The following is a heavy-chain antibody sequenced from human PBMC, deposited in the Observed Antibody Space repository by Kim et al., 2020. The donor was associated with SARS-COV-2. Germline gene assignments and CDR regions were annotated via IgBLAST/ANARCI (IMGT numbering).Heavy chain of an antibody. CDR3: ARYSYVAAAGNGMDV. D-gene: IGHD6-13*01. J-gene: IGHJ6*02. V-gene: IGHV3-48*02. Sequence: DYVKGRFTISRDNAKNSLYLQMNRLRDEDTAVYYCARYSYVAAAGNGMDVWGQGTTVTVSS.